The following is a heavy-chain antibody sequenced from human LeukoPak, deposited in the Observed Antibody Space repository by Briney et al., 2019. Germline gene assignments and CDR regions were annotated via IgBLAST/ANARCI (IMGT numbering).Heavy chain of an antibody. CDR2: IIPIVGRV. CDR3: ARVVGTSYFDY. CDR1: GYTFISYD. Sequence: ASVKVSCKASGYTFISYDINWVRQATGQGLEWMGRIIPIVGRVNYAQKFQDRVTITADKSTSTVYMELSSLRSEDTAVYYCARVVGTSYFDYWGQGTLVTVSS. D-gene: IGHD1-26*01. V-gene: IGHV1-69*04. J-gene: IGHJ4*02.